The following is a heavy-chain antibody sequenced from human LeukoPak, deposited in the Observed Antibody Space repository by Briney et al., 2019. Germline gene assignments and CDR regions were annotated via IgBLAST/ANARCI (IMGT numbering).Heavy chain of an antibody. CDR3: ASQYYDSSGLYYFDY. Sequence: SETQSLTCTVSGGSISSYYWSWIRQPPGKGLEWIGYIYYSGSTNYNPSLKSRVTISVDTSKNQFSLKLSSVTAADTAVYYCASQYYDSSGLYYFDYWGQGTLVTVSS. V-gene: IGHV4-59*01. D-gene: IGHD3-22*01. CDR1: GGSISSYY. CDR2: IYYSGST. J-gene: IGHJ4*02.